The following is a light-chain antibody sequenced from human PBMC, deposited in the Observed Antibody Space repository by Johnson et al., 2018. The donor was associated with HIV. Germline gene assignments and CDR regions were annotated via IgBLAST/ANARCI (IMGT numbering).Light chain of an antibody. J-gene: IGLJ1*01. CDR1: SSNIGNNY. Sequence: QSVLTQPPSVSAAPGQKVTISCSGSSSNIGNNYVSWYQQLPETAPKLLIYDNNKRPSGIPDRFSGSKSGTSATLGITGLQTGDEADYYCGTWDNSLSTGGVFGTGTKVTVL. V-gene: IGLV1-51*01. CDR2: DNN. CDR3: GTWDNSLSTGGV.